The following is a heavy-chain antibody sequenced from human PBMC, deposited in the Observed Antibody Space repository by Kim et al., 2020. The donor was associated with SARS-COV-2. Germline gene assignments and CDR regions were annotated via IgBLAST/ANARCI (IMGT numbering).Heavy chain of an antibody. CDR3: VRHGKDYSNGWLTPYYFD. J-gene: IGHJ4*01. V-gene: IGHV4-59*08. CDR2: IYHSGTT. D-gene: IGHD4-4*01. Sequence: SETLSLTCTASRGSINSNYWSWIRKSPGKGLEWIGCIYHSGTTIYNPSFDSRVTISIDTSKDQFSLKLDSVTAADSAVYYCVRHGKDYSNGWLTPYYFD. CDR1: RGSINSNY.